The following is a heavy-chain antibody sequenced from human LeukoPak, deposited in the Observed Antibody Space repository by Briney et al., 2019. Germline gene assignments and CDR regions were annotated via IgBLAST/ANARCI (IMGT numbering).Heavy chain of an antibody. CDR1: GFTFSSYG. J-gene: IGHJ6*04. CDR3: AKGLLLWFGES. D-gene: IGHD3-10*01. CDR2: ISGSGGST. Sequence: GGSLRLSCAASGFTFSSYGMSWVRQAPGKGLQWVSAISGSGGSTYYADSVKGRFTISRDNSKNTLYLQMNSLRAEDTAVYYCAKGLLLWFGESWGKGTTVTISS. V-gene: IGHV3-23*01.